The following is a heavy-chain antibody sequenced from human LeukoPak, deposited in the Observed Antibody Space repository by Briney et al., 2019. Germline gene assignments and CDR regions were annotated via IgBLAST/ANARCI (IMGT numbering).Heavy chain of an antibody. Sequence: SETLSLTCAVYGGSFSGYHWSWIRQPPGKGLEWIGENDRSGTTNYNPSLKSRVTISVDTTMNHFSLKLSSVTAADTAVYYCARAGPSAWELPWYWGQGTLVTVSS. V-gene: IGHV4-34*01. D-gene: IGHD1-26*01. J-gene: IGHJ4*02. CDR1: GGSFSGYH. CDR2: NDRSGTT. CDR3: ARAGPSAWELPWY.